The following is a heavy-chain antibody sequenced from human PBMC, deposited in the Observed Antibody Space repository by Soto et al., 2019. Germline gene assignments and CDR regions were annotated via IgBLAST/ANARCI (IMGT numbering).Heavy chain of an antibody. Sequence: PSETLSLTCAVSGGSITSGDYYWGWIRQPPGKGLEWITYIYYSGSTYYNPSLKSRVTISVDTSKNQFSLNLSSVTAADTAVYYCARVMYDILTGYYANDCWGQGTLVTVS. CDR2: IYYSGST. V-gene: IGHV4-30-4*01. CDR3: ARVMYDILTGYYANDC. D-gene: IGHD3-9*01. CDR1: GGSITSGDYY. J-gene: IGHJ4*02.